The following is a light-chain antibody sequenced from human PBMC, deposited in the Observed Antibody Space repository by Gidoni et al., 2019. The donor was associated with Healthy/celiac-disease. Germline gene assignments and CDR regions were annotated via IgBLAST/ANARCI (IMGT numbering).Light chain of an antibody. J-gene: IGLJ3*02. CDR2: DDL. CDR1: NIGSKS. V-gene: IGLV3-21*03. Sequence: SYVLTQPPSVSVAPGKTARITCGGNNIGSKSVHWYQQKPGQAPVLVVYDDLDGPSGIPERFSGSNSGNTATLTISRVEAGDEADYYCQVWDRSSESLVFGGGTKLTVL. CDR3: QVWDRSSESLV.